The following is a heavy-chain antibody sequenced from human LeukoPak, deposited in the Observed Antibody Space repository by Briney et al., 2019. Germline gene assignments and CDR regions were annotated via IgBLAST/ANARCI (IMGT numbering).Heavy chain of an antibody. CDR1: GGTFSSYA. CDR3: ARSLGFSPPFDY. V-gene: IGHV1-69*01. D-gene: IGHD3-3*01. CDR2: IIPIFGTA. Sequence: ASVKVSCKASGGTFSSYAISWVGQAPGQGLEWMGGIIPIFGTANYAQKFQGRVTITADESTSTAYMELSSLRSEDTAVYYCARSLGFSPPFDYWGQGTLVTVSS. J-gene: IGHJ4*02.